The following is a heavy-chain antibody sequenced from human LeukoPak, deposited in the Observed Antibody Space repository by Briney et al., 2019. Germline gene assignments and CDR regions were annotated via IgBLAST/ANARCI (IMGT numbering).Heavy chain of an antibody. CDR1: GGSISSSSYY. CDR2: IYYSGST. D-gene: IGHD6-19*01. V-gene: IGHV4-39*01. Sequence: KPSETLSLTCTVSGGSISSSSYYWGWIRQPPGKGLEWIESIYYSGSTYYNPSLKSRVTISVDTSKNQFSLKLSSVTAADTAVYYCARISPQWLVQYGMDVWGQGTTVTVSS. J-gene: IGHJ6*02. CDR3: ARISPQWLVQYGMDV.